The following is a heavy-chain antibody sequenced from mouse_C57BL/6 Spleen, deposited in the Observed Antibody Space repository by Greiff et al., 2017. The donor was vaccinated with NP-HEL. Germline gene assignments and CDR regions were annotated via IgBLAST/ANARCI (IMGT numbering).Heavy chain of an antibody. V-gene: IGHV5-6*02. D-gene: IGHD1-1*01. CDR1: GFTFSSYG. Sequence: DVKLVESGGDLVKPGGSLKLSCAASGFTFSSYGMSWVRQTPDKRLEWVATISSGGSYTYYPDSVKGRFTISRDNAKNTLYLQMSSLKSEDTAMYYCARQSSSYDYWGQGTTLTVSS. CDR2: ISSGGSYT. J-gene: IGHJ2*01. CDR3: ARQSSSYDY.